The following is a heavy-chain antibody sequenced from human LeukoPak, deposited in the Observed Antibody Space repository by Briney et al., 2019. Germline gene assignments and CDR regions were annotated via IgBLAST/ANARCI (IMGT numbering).Heavy chain of an antibody. Sequence: VSVKVSCKASGYTFTGYYIHWVRQAPGQGLEWMGWINPNSGGTNYAQKFQGRVTMTRDTSISTAYMELSRLRSDDTAVYYCARAVYSRTWYSRYFDLWGRGTLVTVSS. CDR1: GYTFTGYY. CDR3: ARAVYSRTWYSRYFDL. D-gene: IGHD6-13*01. J-gene: IGHJ2*01. V-gene: IGHV1-2*02. CDR2: INPNSGGT.